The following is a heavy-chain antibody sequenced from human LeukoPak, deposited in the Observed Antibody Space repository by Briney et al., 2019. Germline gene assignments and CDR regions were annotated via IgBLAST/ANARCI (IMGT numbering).Heavy chain of an antibody. D-gene: IGHD6-19*01. J-gene: IGHJ4*02. Sequence: GASVKVSCKASGGTFSSYAISWVRQAPGQGLEWMGGIIPIFGTANYAQKFQGRVTITADESTSTAYMELSSLRSEDTAVYYCARVPPKGLEGDYWGQGTLVTVSS. V-gene: IGHV1-69*13. CDR2: IIPIFGTA. CDR1: GGTFSSYA. CDR3: ARVPPKGLEGDY.